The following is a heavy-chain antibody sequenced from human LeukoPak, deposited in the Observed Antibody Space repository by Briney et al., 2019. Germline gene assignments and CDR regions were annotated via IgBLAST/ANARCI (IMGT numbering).Heavy chain of an antibody. V-gene: IGHV4-59*08. J-gene: IGHJ4*02. CDR1: SDSISSYY. CDR3: ASGYSRGHYCPIY. CDR2: IYYRGNT. Sequence: SETLSLTCNVSSDSISSYYWSWIRQPPGKGLEWIGYIYYRGNTDYNPSLKSRVTMSVDTSKNQFSLKLSSVTAADTAVYYCASGYSRGHYCPIYWGQGTLVTVSS. D-gene: IGHD3-22*01.